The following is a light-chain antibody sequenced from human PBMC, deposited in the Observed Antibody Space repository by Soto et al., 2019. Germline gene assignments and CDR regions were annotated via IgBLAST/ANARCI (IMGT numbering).Light chain of an antibody. CDR3: QQYGSSPRT. J-gene: IGKJ1*01. V-gene: IGKV3-20*01. CDR2: GAS. Sequence: EIVLTQSPGALSLSPGEGATLSCGASQSVSSSYLAWYQQKPGQAPRLLIYGASTRATGIPDRFSGSGSGTDFTLTISRLEPEDFAVYYCQQYGSSPRTFGQGTKVDIK. CDR1: QSVSSSY.